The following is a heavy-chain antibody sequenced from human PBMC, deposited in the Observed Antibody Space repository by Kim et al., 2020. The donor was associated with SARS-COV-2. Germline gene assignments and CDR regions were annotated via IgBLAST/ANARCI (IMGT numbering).Heavy chain of an antibody. Sequence: GGSLRLSCTASGFTFSSYAMHWVRQAPGKGLEWVAVISYDGSNKYYADSVKGRFTISRDNSKNTLYLQMNSLRAEDTAVYYCARDHLAYDSTIDYWGQGTLVTVSS. CDR2: ISYDGSNK. D-gene: IGHD3-22*01. CDR1: GFTFSSYA. J-gene: IGHJ4*02. CDR3: ARDHLAYDSTIDY. V-gene: IGHV3-30-3*01.